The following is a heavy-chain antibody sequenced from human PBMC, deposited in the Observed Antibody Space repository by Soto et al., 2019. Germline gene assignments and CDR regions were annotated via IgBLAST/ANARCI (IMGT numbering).Heavy chain of an antibody. V-gene: IGHV3-30-3*01. Sequence: QVQLVESGGGVVQPGRSLRLSCAASGFTFSSYAMHWVRQVSGKGLEWVAVISYDGSNKYYADSVKGRFTISRDNSKNTLYLQMNSLRPEDTAVYYCARPLWRNDYNWGYFDLWGRGTLVTVSS. CDR2: ISYDGSNK. D-gene: IGHD4-4*01. CDR3: ARPLWRNDYNWGYFDL. CDR1: GFTFSSYA. J-gene: IGHJ2*01.